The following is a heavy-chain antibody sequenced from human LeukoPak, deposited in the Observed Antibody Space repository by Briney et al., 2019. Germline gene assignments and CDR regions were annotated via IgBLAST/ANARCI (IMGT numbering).Heavy chain of an antibody. D-gene: IGHD6-13*01. Sequence: ASVKASCKASGYTFSAYYMHWVRQAPGLRLGGLGWINPNSGGTNYAQKFQGRVTMHRDTSISTAYMELSRLRSDDTAVYYCAREPGIAAAGTDYWGQGTLVTVSS. CDR1: GYTFSAYY. V-gene: IGHV1-2*02. J-gene: IGHJ4*02. CDR2: INPNSGGT. CDR3: AREPGIAAAGTDY.